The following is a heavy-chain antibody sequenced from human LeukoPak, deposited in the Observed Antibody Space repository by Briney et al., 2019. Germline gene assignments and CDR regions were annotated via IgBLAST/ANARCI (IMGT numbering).Heavy chain of an antibody. D-gene: IGHD4-17*01. V-gene: IGHV1-2*02. CDR1: GYTFTGYY. CDR3: ARVITTTAQRGWFDP. J-gene: IGHJ5*02. CDR2: INPNSGGT. Sequence: GASVKVSCKASGYTFTGYYMHWVRQAPGQGLEWMGWINPNSGGTNYAQKFQGRVTMTRDTSISTAYMELSRLRSDDMAVYYCARVITTTAQRGWFDPWGQGTLVTVSS.